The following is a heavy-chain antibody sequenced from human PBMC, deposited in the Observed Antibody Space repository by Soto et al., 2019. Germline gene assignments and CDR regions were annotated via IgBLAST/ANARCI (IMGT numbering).Heavy chain of an antibody. D-gene: IGHD3-9*01. CDR1: GFTFSTYE. Sequence: GGSLRLSCAASGFTFSTYEMTWVRQAPGKGLEWVSYISNSGATIYSADSVKGRFSISRDNAKNSLYLQMSSLRAEDTALYYCARQNYGILTGRYWYFDLWGRGTLVTVSS. CDR2: ISNSGATI. V-gene: IGHV3-48*03. CDR3: ARQNYGILTGRYWYFDL. J-gene: IGHJ2*01.